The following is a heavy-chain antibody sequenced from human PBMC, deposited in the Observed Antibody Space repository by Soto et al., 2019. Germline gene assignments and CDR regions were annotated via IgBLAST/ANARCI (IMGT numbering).Heavy chain of an antibody. V-gene: IGHV3-33*01. D-gene: IGHD3-22*01. CDR2: IWYDGSNK. CDR3: ARTNLGYYDSSALSWYFDY. J-gene: IGHJ4*02. Sequence: QVQLVESGGGVVQPRRSLRLSCAASGFTFSSYGMHWVRQAPGKGLEWVAVIWYDGSNKYYADSVKGRFTISRDNSKNTLYLQMNSLRAEDTAVYYCARTNLGYYDSSALSWYFDYWGQGTLVTVSS. CDR1: GFTFSSYG.